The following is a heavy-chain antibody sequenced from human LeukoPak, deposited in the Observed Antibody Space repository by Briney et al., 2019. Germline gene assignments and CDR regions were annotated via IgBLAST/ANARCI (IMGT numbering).Heavy chain of an antibody. Sequence: SVKVSCKTSGGTFSSYAITWVRQTPGQGLEWMGGIIPIFGTANYAQKFQGRVTITADKSTSTAYMELSSLRSEDTAVYYCARDESGSGSYFAFDIWGQGTMVTVSS. V-gene: IGHV1-69*06. CDR1: GGTFSSYA. J-gene: IGHJ3*02. CDR3: ARDESGSGSYFAFDI. D-gene: IGHD3-10*01. CDR2: IIPIFGTA.